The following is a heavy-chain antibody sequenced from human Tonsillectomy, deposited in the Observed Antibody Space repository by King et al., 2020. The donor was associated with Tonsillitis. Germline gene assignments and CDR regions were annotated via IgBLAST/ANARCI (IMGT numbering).Heavy chain of an antibody. CDR1: SGSISSSDQY. V-gene: IGHV4-39*01. D-gene: IGHD1-26*01. J-gene: IGHJ4*02. CDR2: MYYSGTI. CDR3: ARSVSGSFDY. Sequence: LQLQESGPGVVKPSETLSLTCTVSSGSISSSDQYWAWIRQPPGKGLEWIGYMYYSGTIFYNPSLKSRITISGGTSENRFSLKLSSVTAADTAVYFCARSVSGSFDYWGQGALVTVSS.